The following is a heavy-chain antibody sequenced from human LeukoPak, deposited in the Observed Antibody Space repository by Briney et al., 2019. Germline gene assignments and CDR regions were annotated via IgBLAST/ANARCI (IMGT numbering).Heavy chain of an antibody. CDR2: IYYSGST. V-gene: IGHV4-59*01. Sequence: SETLSLTCTVSGGSISSYYWSWIRQPPGKGLEWIGYIYYSGSTNYNPSLKSRVTMSVDTSKNQFSLKLTSVTAADTAVYYCAGADRHDYGEDYWGQGTLVTVSS. D-gene: IGHD4-17*01. CDR1: GGSISSYY. CDR3: AGADRHDYGEDY. J-gene: IGHJ4*02.